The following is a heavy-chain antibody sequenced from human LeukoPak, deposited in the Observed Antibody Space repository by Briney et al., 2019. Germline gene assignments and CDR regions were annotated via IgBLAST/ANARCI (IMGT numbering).Heavy chain of an antibody. CDR2: IPYDGSNK. J-gene: IGHJ4*02. Sequence: GGSLRLSCAASGFTFSRYGMHWVRQAPGKGLEWVAVIPYDGSNKYYADSVKGRFTISRENSKNRLYLQMNSLRAEDTAVYYCAILGSITVVRGVEFWGQGTLVTVSS. V-gene: IGHV3-30*13. D-gene: IGHD3-10*01. CDR1: GFTFSRYG. CDR3: AILGSITVVRGVEF.